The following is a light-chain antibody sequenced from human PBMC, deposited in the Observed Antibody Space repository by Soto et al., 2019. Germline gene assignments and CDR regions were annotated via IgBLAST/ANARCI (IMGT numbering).Light chain of an antibody. CDR2: GAS. CDR3: RQDVTSIT. V-gene: IGKV3-20*01. CDR1: QSISGIY. Sequence: ESALTQSPGTLSLSPGERATLSCGASQSISGIYLAWYQQKPGQAPRLVIQGASSRAPHIPDRFSGSGSGGGFTLTISRLEPGDFAVYYCRQDVTSITLGPGTRREIK. J-gene: IGKJ5*01.